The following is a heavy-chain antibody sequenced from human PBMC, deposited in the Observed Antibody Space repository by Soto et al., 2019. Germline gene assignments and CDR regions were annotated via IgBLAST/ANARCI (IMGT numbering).Heavy chain of an antibody. CDR2: IGTAGDT. CDR1: GFTFSSYD. CDR3: ARGLRYSSSWVAYNWFDP. D-gene: IGHD6-13*01. J-gene: IGHJ5*02. V-gene: IGHV3-13*01. Sequence: EVQLVESGGGLVQPGGSLRLSCAASGFTFSSYDMHWVRQATGKGLEWVSAIGTAGDTYYPGSVKGRFTISRENAKNSLYLQMNSLRAGDTAVYYCARGLRYSSSWVAYNWFDPWGQGTLVTVSS.